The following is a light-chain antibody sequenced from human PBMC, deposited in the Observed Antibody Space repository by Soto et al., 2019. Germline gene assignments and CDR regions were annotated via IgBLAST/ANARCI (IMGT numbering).Light chain of an antibody. CDR2: EVT. V-gene: IGLV2-23*02. J-gene: IGLJ2*01. CDR1: SSDVGTYNL. Sequence: QSALTQPASVSGSPGQSITISCTGTSSDVGTYNLVSWYQHHPGKAPKLMIYEVTNRPSGVSDRFSGSKSGNTASLTISGLQAEYEADYYGCSYADSSPHVGFGGGTKLTVL. CDR3: CSYADSSPHVG.